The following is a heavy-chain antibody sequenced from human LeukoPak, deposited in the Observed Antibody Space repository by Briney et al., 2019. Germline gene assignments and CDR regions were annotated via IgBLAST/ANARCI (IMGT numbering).Heavy chain of an antibody. Sequence: GGSLRLSCEASGFTFENYAIHWVRQAPGKGLEWVSGISWNGDYIGYADSVKGRFTISRDNSKKSLYLQMNSLRPEDTALYYCLKDMDNNGWGWGQGTLVTVSA. V-gene: IGHV3-9*01. CDR3: LKDMDNNGWG. CDR1: GFTFENYA. D-gene: IGHD3-22*01. J-gene: IGHJ4*02. CDR2: ISWNGDYI.